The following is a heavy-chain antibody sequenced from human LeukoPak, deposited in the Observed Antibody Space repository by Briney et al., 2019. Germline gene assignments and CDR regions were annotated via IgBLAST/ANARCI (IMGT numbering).Heavy chain of an antibody. CDR1: GFTFSSYS. J-gene: IGHJ4*02. CDR2: IRYDGSNK. CDR3: AKAGTTVTSSLYYFDY. Sequence: GGSLRLSCAASGFTFSSYSMNWVRQAPGKGLEWVAFIRYDGSNKYYADSVKGRFTISRDNSKNTLYLQMNSLRAEDTAVYYCAKAGTTVTSSLYYFDYWGQGTLVTVSS. V-gene: IGHV3-30*02. D-gene: IGHD4-17*01.